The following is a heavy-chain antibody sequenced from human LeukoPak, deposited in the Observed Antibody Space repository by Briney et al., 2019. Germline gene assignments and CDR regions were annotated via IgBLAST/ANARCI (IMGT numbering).Heavy chain of an antibody. V-gene: IGHV3-30*02. CDR2: IRYDGSNK. D-gene: IGHD3-10*01. CDR1: GFTFSSYG. J-gene: IGHJ6*03. Sequence: GGSLRLSCAASGFTFSSYGMHWVRQAPGKGLEWVAFIRYDGSNKYYADSVKGRFTISRDNSKNTLYLQMNSLRAEDTAMYYCAKTGFGELWNYMDVWGKGTTVTVSS. CDR3: AKTGFGELWNYMDV.